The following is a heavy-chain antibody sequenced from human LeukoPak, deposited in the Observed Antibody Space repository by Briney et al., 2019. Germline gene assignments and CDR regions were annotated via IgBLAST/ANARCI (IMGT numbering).Heavy chain of an antibody. Sequence: GASVKVSCKASGYTFTSYYMLWVRQAPGQGLEWMGINNPSGGSTNYAQKFQGRVTMTRDTSTSTVYMELSSLISEDTAVYYCARGSDIRPFDYWGQGTLVTVSS. V-gene: IGHV1-46*01. D-gene: IGHD3-3*01. CDR2: NNPSGGST. CDR1: GYTFTSYY. CDR3: ARGSDIRPFDY. J-gene: IGHJ4*02.